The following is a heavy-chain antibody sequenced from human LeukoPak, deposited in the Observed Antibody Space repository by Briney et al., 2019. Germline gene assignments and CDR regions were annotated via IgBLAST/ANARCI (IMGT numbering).Heavy chain of an antibody. V-gene: IGHV3-53*01. D-gene: IGHD6-19*01. Sequence: GGSLRLSCAASGFTVSSNYMSWVRQAPGKGLEWVPVIYSGGSTYYADSVKGRFTISRDNSKNTLYLQMNSLRAEDTAVYYCASTYSSGWYTDAFDIWGQGTVVTVSS. CDR3: ASTYSSGWYTDAFDI. CDR1: GFTVSSNY. J-gene: IGHJ3*02. CDR2: IYSGGST.